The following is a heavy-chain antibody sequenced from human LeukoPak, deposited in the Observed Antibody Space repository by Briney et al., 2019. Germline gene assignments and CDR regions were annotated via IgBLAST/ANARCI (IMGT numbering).Heavy chain of an antibody. CDR1: GFTSSSYA. V-gene: IGHV3-23*01. CDR2: SSGSGGRT. Sequence: PGGSLRLSCAASGFTSSSYAMSWVRQAPGKWLECVSASSGSGGRTDSADCVKGRFTISRDNSKNTLYLQLNSLSAEDTAVYYCFPKVRIGYWGQGTLATVSS. CDR3: FPKVRIGY. J-gene: IGHJ4*02.